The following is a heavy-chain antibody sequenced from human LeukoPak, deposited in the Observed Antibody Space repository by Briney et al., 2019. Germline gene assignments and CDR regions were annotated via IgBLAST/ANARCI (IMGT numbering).Heavy chain of an antibody. D-gene: IGHD5-24*01. V-gene: IGHV4-59*01. CDR3: ARGRDGYNFFDY. J-gene: IGHJ4*02. Sequence: SETLSLTCTVSGGSISSYYWNWIRQPPGKGLEWIGYIYYSGSTNYNPSLKSRVTLSVDTSKNQFSLKLSSVTAADTAVYYCARGRDGYNFFDYWGQGTLVTVSS. CDR1: GGSISSYY. CDR2: IYYSGST.